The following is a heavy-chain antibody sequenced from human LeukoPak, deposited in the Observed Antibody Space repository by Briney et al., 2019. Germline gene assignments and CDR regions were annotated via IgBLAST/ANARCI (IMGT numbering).Heavy chain of an antibody. Sequence: SETLSFTCTVSGGSISSYYWSWIRQPPGKGLEWIGYIYYSGSTNYNPSFKSRVTISVDTSKNQFSLKLSSVTAADTAVCYCARGPFDYWGQGTLVTVSS. CDR1: GGSISSYY. V-gene: IGHV4-59*01. J-gene: IGHJ4*02. CDR2: IYYSGST. CDR3: ARGPFDY.